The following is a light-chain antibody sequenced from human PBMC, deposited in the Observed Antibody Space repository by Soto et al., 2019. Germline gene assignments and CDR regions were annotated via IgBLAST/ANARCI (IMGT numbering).Light chain of an antibody. J-gene: IGKJ1*01. CDR1: QSVSSD. CDR3: QQYNNWPRT. Sequence: EIVLTQSPATLSVSPGERVTLSCRASQSVSSDLAWYHQKPGQAPRLLIYSASTRATGIPARFSGSGSGTEFTLTINSLQSEDFAVYYCQQYNNWPRTFGQGTKVDI. V-gene: IGKV3-15*01. CDR2: SAS.